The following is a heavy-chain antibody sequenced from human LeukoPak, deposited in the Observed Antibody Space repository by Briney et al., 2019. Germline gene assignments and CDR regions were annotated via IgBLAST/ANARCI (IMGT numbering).Heavy chain of an antibody. V-gene: IGHV3-23*01. D-gene: IGHD6-19*01. CDR2: TSGSGGST. CDR1: GFTFDDYA. J-gene: IGHJ4*02. Sequence: GGSLRLSCAASGFTFDDYAMHWVRQAPGKGLEWVSATSGSGGSTYYADSVKGRFTISRDNSKNTLYLQMNSLRAEDTAVYYCAKDRGSGYFDYWGQGTLVTVSS. CDR3: AKDRGSGYFDY.